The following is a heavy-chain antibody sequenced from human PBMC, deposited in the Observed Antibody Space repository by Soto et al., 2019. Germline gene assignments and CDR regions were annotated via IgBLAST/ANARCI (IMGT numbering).Heavy chain of an antibody. CDR3: AKDSNWNRPWVAPTAFDY. CDR1: GFTFSSYA. D-gene: IGHD1-20*01. J-gene: IGHJ4*02. V-gene: IGHV3-23*01. CDR2: ISGSGGST. Sequence: PGGSLRLSCAASGFTFSSYAMSWVRQAPGKGLEWVSAISGSGGSTYYADSVKGRFTISRDNSKNTLYLQMNSLRAEDTAVYYCAKDSNWNRPWVAPTAFDYWGQGTLVTVSS.